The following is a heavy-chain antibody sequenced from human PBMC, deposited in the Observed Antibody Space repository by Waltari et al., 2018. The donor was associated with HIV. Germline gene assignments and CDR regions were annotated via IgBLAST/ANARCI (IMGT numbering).Heavy chain of an antibody. V-gene: IGHV1-8*01. CDR1: GYSFSSYD. CDR3: ARMDITMVGGLNVNWFDP. CDR2: MNPKTGKT. J-gene: IGHJ5*02. Sequence: QAQLIQSGAEVRKPGASVNVSCKTFGYSFSSYDINWVRQAPGQGLEWMGWMNPKTGKTGYAQKFQDRINMTRNISTTTAYMALSSLTSEDTAVYYCARMDITMVGGLNVNWFDPWGQGTLVTVSS. D-gene: IGHD3-10*01.